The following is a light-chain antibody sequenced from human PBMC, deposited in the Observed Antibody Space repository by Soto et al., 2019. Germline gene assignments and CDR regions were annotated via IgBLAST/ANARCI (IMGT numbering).Light chain of an antibody. V-gene: IGKV1-39*01. Sequence: DIQMTQSHASMSASVGDRVTITCRASQNINNYLNWYQQKPGKAPKLLIYAASSLQSGAPSRFSDSGSGTDFTLTISSLQPEDFATYYCQQSYSTPPITFGQGTRLEIK. CDR3: QQSYSTPPIT. CDR2: AAS. CDR1: QNINNY. J-gene: IGKJ5*01.